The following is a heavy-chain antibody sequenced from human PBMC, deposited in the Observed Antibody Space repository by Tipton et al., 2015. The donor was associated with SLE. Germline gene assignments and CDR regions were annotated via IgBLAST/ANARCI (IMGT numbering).Heavy chain of an antibody. D-gene: IGHD6-6*01. CDR2: IYHSGST. CDR1: GYSISSGSY. Sequence: TLSLTCAVSGYSISSGSYWGWIRQPPGKGLEWIGSIYHSGSTYYNPSLKSRVTISVDTSKNQFSLKLSSVTAADTAVYYCARVDSSYTYYYYYGMDVWGQGTTVTVSS. CDR3: ARVDSSYTYYYYYGMDV. V-gene: IGHV4-38-2*01. J-gene: IGHJ6*02.